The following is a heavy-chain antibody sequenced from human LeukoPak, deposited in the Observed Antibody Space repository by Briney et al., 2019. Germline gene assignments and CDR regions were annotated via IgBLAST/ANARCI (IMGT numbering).Heavy chain of an antibody. D-gene: IGHD6-6*01. V-gene: IGHV4-59*11. CDR1: GGSISSHY. CDR3: ARGRNRKQLVYYMDV. CDR2: IYYSGST. Sequence: PSETLSLTCTVSGGSISSHYWSWIRQPPGKGLEWIGYIYYSGSTNYNPSLQSRVTISVDTSKDQFSLKLSSVTAADTAVYYCARGRNRKQLVYYMDVWGNGTTVTVSS. J-gene: IGHJ6*03.